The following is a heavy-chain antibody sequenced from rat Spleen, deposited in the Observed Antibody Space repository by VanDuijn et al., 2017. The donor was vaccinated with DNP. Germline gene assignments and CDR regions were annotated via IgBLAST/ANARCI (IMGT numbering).Heavy chain of an antibody. CDR2: ITYSGAT. CDR1: GYSIPNNY. J-gene: IGHJ4*01. V-gene: IGHV3-1*01. CDR3: ARSRITVSAMDA. Sequence: EVRLQDSGPGLVKPSQSLSLTCSVTGYSIPNNYWAWIRKFPGNKMEWLGHITYSGATAYNPSLKGRASIAGDTSKNQFSLQVNSVTTEDTATYYCARSRITVSAMDAWGQGTSVTVSS. D-gene: IGHD1-4*01.